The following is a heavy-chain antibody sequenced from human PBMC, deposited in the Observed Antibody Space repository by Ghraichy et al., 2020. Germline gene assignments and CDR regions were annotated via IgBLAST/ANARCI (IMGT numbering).Heavy chain of an antibody. D-gene: IGHD1-26*01. Sequence: GGSLRLSCAASGFTFSSYWMHWVRQAPGKGLVWVSRIDSDGNSINYADSVKGRFTISRDNAKNTLYLQMNSLRAEDTAVYSCAREVGATGSYAFDIWGQGTMVTVSS. V-gene: IGHV3-74*01. CDR1: GFTFSSYW. CDR2: IDSDGNSI. J-gene: IGHJ3*02. CDR3: AREVGATGSYAFDI.